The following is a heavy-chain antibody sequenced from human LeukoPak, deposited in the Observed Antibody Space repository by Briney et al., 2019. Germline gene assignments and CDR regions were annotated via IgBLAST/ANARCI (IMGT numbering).Heavy chain of an antibody. V-gene: IGHV1-58*02. CDR1: GFTFTSSA. J-gene: IGHJ4*02. D-gene: IGHD3-9*01. Sequence: SVKVSCKASGFTFTSSAMQWVRQARGQRLEWIGWIVVGSGNTNYAQKFQERVTITRDMSTSTAYMELSSLRSDDTAVYYCARGDDILTGYYYFDYWGQGTLVTVSS. CDR2: IVVGSGNT. CDR3: ARGDDILTGYYYFDY.